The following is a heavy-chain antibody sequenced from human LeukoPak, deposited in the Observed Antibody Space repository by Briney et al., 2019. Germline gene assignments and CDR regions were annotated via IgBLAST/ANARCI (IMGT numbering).Heavy chain of an antibody. V-gene: IGHV1-69*05. D-gene: IGHD6-19*01. CDR1: GGTFSSYA. CDR3: VRISGWKGGVYFDY. J-gene: IGHJ4*02. CDR2: IIPIFGTA. Sequence: GASVKVSCKASGGTFSSYAISWVRQAPGQGLEWMGGIIPIFGTANYAQKLQGRVTMTTDTSTSTAYMELRSLRSDDTAVYYCVRISGWKGGVYFDYWGQGTLVTVSS.